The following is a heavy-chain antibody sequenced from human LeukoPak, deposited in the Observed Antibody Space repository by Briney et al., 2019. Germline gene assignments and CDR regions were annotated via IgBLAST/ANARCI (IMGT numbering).Heavy chain of an antibody. Sequence: ASVKVSCKVSGYTLTELSMHWVRQAPGKGLEWMGGFDPEDGETIYAQKFQGRVTMTEDTSTDTAYMELSSLRSEDTAVYYCATTDCSSTSCYSKYYYGMDVWGQGTTVTVSS. V-gene: IGHV1-24*01. D-gene: IGHD2-2*01. CDR1: GYTLTELS. CDR3: ATTDCSSTSCYSKYYYGMDV. J-gene: IGHJ6*02. CDR2: FDPEDGET.